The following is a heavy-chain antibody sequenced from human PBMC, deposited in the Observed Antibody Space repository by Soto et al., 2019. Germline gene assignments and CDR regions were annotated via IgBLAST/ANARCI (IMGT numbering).Heavy chain of an antibody. D-gene: IGHD3-9*01. CDR2: INPSGGST. CDR3: ARSDFDWLSQARYYFDY. CDR1: GYTFNTFY. V-gene: IGHV1-46*02. Sequence: QVQLVQSGAEVKKPGASVKVSCKASGYTFNTFYIHWVRQAPGQGLEWMGIINPSGGSTTYAQKFQGRVTMTRDTSTSTVYMELSILRSEDTALYYCARSDFDWLSQARYYFDYWGQGTLVTVSS. J-gene: IGHJ4*02.